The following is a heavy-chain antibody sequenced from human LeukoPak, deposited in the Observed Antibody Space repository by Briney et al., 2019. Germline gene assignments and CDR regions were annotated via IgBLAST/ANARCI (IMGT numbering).Heavy chain of an antibody. Sequence: GRSLRLSCAASGFTFSSYAVHWVRQAPGKGLEWVAVISYDGSNKYYADSVKGRFTISRDNSKNTLYLQMNSLRAEDTAVYYCARDLSVGATGAFDIWGQGTVDSVSS. CDR2: ISYDGSNK. CDR1: GFTFSSYA. V-gene: IGHV3-30-3*01. J-gene: IGHJ3*02. CDR3: ARDLSVGATGAFDI. D-gene: IGHD1-26*01.